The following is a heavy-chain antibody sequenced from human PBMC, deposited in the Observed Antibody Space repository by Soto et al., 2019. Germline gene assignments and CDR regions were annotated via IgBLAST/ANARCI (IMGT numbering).Heavy chain of an antibody. CDR1: GFTFSSYA. V-gene: IGHV3-30-3*01. Sequence: QVQLVESGGGVVQPGRSLRLSCAASGFTFSSYAMHWVRQAPGKGLEWVAVISYDGSNKYYADSVKGRFTISRDNSKNTLYLQMNSLRAEDTAVYYCARSAIDGVYYYYGMDVWGQGTTVTVSS. CDR3: ARSAIDGVYYYYGMDV. J-gene: IGHJ6*02. CDR2: ISYDGSNK. D-gene: IGHD3-10*01.